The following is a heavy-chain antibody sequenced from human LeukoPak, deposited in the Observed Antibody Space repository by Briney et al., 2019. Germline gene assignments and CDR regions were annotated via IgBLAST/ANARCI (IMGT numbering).Heavy chain of an antibody. V-gene: IGHV3-7*01. CDR2: IKGDGRET. Sequence: GGSLRLSCAASGFTFSGSWMDWVRQAPGKGLEWVASIKGDGRETYYVDSAKGRFTISRDNAKSSLYLQMDSLRVEDTAIYYCSRSLNSWGQGTLVTVSS. CDR3: SRSLNS. J-gene: IGHJ4*02. CDR1: GFTFSGSW.